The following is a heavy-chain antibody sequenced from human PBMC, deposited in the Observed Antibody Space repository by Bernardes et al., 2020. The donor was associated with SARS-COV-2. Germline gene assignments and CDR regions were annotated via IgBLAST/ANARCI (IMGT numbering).Heavy chain of an antibody. CDR1: GYTFTSYG. CDR2: ISAYNGNT. J-gene: IGHJ4*02. D-gene: IGHD1-26*01. V-gene: IGHV1-18*04. Sequence: ASVKVSCKASGYTFTSYGISWVRQAPGQGLEWMGWISAYNGNTNYAQKLQGRVTMTTDTSTSTAYMELRSLRSDDTAVYYCARDGIGWELRSSNFDYWGQGTLVTVSS. CDR3: ARDGIGWELRSSNFDY.